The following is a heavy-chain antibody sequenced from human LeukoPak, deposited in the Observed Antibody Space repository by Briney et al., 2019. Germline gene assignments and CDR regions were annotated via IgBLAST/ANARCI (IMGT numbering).Heavy chain of an antibody. J-gene: IGHJ3*02. Sequence: SETLALTCTASGGSISSYYWSWIRQPPGKGLEWIGYIYYSGSTNYNPSLKSRVTISVDTSKNQFSLKLSSVTAADTAVYYCARVAASYYRDAFDIWGQGTMVTVSS. D-gene: IGHD3-10*01. CDR3: ARVAASYYRDAFDI. V-gene: IGHV4-59*01. CDR2: IYYSGST. CDR1: GGSISSYY.